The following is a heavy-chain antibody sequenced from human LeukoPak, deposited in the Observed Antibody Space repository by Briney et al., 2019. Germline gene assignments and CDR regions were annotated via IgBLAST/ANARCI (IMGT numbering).Heavy chain of an antibody. CDR1: GGSISSGGYY. V-gene: IGHV4-31*03. J-gene: IGHJ4*02. CDR2: IYYSGST. D-gene: IGHD6-6*01. CDR3: ARVAGSSSSLLDY. Sequence: SETLSLTCTVSGGSISSGGYYWSWIRQHPGKGLEWIGYIYYSGSTYYNPSLKSRVTISVDTSKNQFSLKLSSVTAADTAVYYCARVAGSSSSLLDYWGQGTLVTVSS.